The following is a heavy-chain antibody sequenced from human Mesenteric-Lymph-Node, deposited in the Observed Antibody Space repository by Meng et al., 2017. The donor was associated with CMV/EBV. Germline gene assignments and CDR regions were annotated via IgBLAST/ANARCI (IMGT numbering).Heavy chain of an antibody. CDR2: INIVEDKT. D-gene: IGHD3-16*01. V-gene: IGHV1-3*04. Sequence: QVQLVQFEAEVKKPGASVKVSCKASGYTFSSYAMHWVRQAPGQRLEWMGWINIVEDKTKTSQNFQGRVTLTRDTSANTAYMELSSLRSDDTAVYYCARTNNWGFDYWGQGTLVTVSS. J-gene: IGHJ4*02. CDR1: GYTFSSYA. CDR3: ARTNNWGFDY.